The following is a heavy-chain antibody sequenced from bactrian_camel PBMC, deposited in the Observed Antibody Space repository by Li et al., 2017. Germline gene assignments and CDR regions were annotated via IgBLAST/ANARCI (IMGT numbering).Heavy chain of an antibody. V-gene: IGHV3S53*01. D-gene: IGHD3*01. CDR2: LDARGQT. CDR3: AAGPLDWRGCGRRETVWTN. CDR1: YIHGC. Sequence: HVQLVESGGGSVQAGMSLTLSCAATYIHGCMGWFRQAPGKEREGVATLDARGQTTYADSVKGRFTVSQTMANNTLYLEMVNLKPEDTALYYCAAGPLDWRGCGRRETVWTNWGPGTQVTVS. J-gene: IGHJ4*01.